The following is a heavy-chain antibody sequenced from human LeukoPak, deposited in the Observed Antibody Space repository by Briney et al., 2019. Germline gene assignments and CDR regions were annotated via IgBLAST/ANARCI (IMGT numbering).Heavy chain of an antibody. CDR1: GFTFSSYE. CDR2: ISSSGSTI. CDR3: AKVKQDCSGGSCYSFYFDY. V-gene: IGHV3-48*03. Sequence: PGGSLRLSCAASGFTFSSYEMNWVRQAPGKGLEWVSYISSSGSTIYYADSVKGRFTISRDNSKNTLYLQMNSLRAEDTAVYYCAKVKQDCSGGSCYSFYFDYWGQGTLVTVSS. D-gene: IGHD2-15*01. J-gene: IGHJ4*02.